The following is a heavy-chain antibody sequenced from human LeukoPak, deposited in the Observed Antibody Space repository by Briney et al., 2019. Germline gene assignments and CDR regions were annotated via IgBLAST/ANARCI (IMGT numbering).Heavy chain of an antibody. D-gene: IGHD6-6*01. CDR3: ARENWRSKSIDFDS. J-gene: IGHJ4*02. V-gene: IGHV4-59*12. CDR1: GGSISSYY. Sequence: SETLSLTCTVSGGSISSYYWSWIRQPPGKGLERIGYIYYSGSTNYNPSLKSRVTISVDTSKNQFSLKLSSVTAADTAAYFCARENWRSKSIDFDSWGQGTLVTVSS. CDR2: IYYSGST.